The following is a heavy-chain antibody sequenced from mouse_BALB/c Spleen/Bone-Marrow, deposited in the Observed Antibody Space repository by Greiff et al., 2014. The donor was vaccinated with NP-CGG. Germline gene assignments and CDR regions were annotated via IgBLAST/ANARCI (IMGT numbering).Heavy chain of an antibody. CDR2: IWGDGST. V-gene: IGHV2-6-7*01. CDR1: GFSLTGYA. CDR3: ARDGYDYAMDY. J-gene: IGHJ4*01. Sequence: VQLQQSGPGLVVPSQSLSITCTVSGFSLTGYAVNWVRQPPGKGLEWLGMIWGDGSTDYNSALKSRLSISKDNSKSQVFLKMNSLQTDDTARYYCARDGYDYAMDYWGQGTSVTVSS. D-gene: IGHD2-2*01.